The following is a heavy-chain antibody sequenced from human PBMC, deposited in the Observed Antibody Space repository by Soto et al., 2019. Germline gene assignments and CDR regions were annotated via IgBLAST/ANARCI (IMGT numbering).Heavy chain of an antibody. Sequence: QVHLQESGPGLVKPSETLSLTCSVSGGTISGYYWTWIRQPAGKGLEWIGRIYSSGNTKYNPSLQSRVTMSLDTSNNQFSLRLTSVTAADTAVYYCARCQRFSVWFDPWGQGTLVTVSS. CDR2: IYSSGNT. D-gene: IGHD3-3*01. V-gene: IGHV4-4*07. J-gene: IGHJ5*02. CDR1: GGTISGYY. CDR3: ARCQRFSVWFDP.